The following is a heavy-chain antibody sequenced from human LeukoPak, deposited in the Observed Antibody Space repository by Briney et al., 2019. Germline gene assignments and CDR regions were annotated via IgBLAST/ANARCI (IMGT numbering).Heavy chain of an antibody. D-gene: IGHD6-6*01. Sequence: GGSLRLSCVVSGFTFSSYNFNWVRQAPGKGLEWVSSIGISTTYIYYADSVTGRFTISRDNAKNSLYLQMNSLRAEDTAVYYCARDAAEYSNHNDAFDIWGQGTMVTVSS. CDR1: GFTFSSYN. J-gene: IGHJ3*02. V-gene: IGHV3-21*01. CDR2: IGISTTYI. CDR3: ARDAAEYSNHNDAFDI.